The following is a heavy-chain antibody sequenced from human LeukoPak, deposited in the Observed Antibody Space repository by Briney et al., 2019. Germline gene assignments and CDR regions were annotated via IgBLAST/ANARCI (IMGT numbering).Heavy chain of an antibody. D-gene: IGHD6-19*01. Sequence: QPGGSLRLSCAASGFTFSSYWMHWVRQVPGKGLVWVSRINPNGGSTFYADSVKGRFTISRDNAKNTLSLQMNSLRAEDTAVYYCALELNGWRDYWGQGTLVTVSS. V-gene: IGHV3-74*01. CDR3: ALELNGWRDY. CDR1: GFTFSSYW. J-gene: IGHJ4*02. CDR2: INPNGGST.